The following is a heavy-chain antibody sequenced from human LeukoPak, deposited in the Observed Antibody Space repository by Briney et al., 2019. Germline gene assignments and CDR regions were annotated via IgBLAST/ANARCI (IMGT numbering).Heavy chain of an antibody. D-gene: IGHD3-9*01. Sequence: ASVKVSCRASGYSFTSYDINWVRQATGQGLEWMGYMNPNTGDTGVTQKFQGRVTMTRDPSINTAYMELTSLRSEDTAVYFCTRGGEILTHYKHIDYWGQGTLVTVSS. J-gene: IGHJ4*02. CDR2: MNPNTGDT. CDR1: GYSFTSYD. V-gene: IGHV1-8*01. CDR3: TRGGEILTHYKHIDY.